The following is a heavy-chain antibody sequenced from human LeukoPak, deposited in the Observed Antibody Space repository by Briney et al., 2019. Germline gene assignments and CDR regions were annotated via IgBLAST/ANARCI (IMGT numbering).Heavy chain of an antibody. D-gene: IGHD6-19*01. V-gene: IGHV4-34*01. CDR3: ARGSDEQWLVYTYFDY. J-gene: IGHJ4*02. Sequence: PSETLSLTCAVYGGSFSGYYWSWIRQPPGKGLEWIGEINHSGSTNYNPSLKSRVTISVDTSKNQFSLKLSSVTAADTAVYYCARGSDEQWLVYTYFDYWGQGTLVTVSS. CDR2: INHSGST. CDR1: GGSFSGYY.